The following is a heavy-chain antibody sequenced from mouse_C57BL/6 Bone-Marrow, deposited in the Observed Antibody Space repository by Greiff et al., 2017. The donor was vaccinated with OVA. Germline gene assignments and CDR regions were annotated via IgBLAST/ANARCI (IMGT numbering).Heavy chain of an antibody. CDR2: INPNNGGT. D-gene: IGHD4-1*01. Sequence: VQLKQSGPELVKPGASVKIPCKASGYTFTDYNMDWVKQSHGKSLEWIGDINPNNGGTIYNQKFKGKATLTVDKSSSTAYMELRSLTSEDTAVYYCASWEGFAYWGQGTLVTVSA. V-gene: IGHV1-18*01. CDR1: GYTFTDYN. J-gene: IGHJ3*01. CDR3: ASWEGFAY.